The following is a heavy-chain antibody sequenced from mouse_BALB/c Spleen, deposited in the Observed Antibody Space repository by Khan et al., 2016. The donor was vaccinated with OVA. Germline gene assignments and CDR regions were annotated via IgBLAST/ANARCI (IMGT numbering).Heavy chain of an antibody. J-gene: IGHJ2*01. D-gene: IGHD1-2*01. CDR3: ARTARIKY. CDR2: ISYSGST. CDR1: GYSITSGYG. V-gene: IGHV3-2*02. Sequence: EVQLVESGPGLVKPSQSLSLTCTVTGYSITSGYGWNWIRQFPGNKLEWMGYISYSGSTNYNPSLTSRISITRDTSKNQFFLKLNSVTTEDTATYYSARTARIKYWGQGTTLTVSS.